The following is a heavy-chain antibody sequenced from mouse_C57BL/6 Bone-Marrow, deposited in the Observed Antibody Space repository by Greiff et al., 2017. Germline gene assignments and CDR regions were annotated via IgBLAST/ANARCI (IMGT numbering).Heavy chain of an antibody. CDR2: IHPSDSDT. CDR3: ARLWLREYYAMDY. V-gene: IGHV1-74*01. Sequence: QVPLQQPGAELVKPGASVKVSCKASGYTFTSYWMHWVQQRPGQGLEWIGRIHPSDSDTNYNQTFKGKATLTLDKSSSTAYRQLISRTSESSAVYDCARLWLREYYAMDYWGQGTSVTVSS. J-gene: IGHJ4*01. CDR1: GYTFTSYW. D-gene: IGHD2-2*01.